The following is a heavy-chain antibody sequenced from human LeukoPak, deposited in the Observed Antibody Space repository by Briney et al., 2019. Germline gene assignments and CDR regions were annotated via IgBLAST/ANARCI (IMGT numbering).Heavy chain of an antibody. CDR3: ARYDYGGKRGTLDI. Sequence: GGSLRLSCAASGFTFSSYWMHWVRQAPGKGLVWVSRINSDGSSTSYADSVKGRFTISRDNAKNTLYLQMNSLRAEDTAVYHCARYDYGGKRGTLDIWGQGTIVTVSS. J-gene: IGHJ3*02. V-gene: IGHV3-74*01. CDR1: GFTFSSYW. D-gene: IGHD4-23*01. CDR2: INSDGSST.